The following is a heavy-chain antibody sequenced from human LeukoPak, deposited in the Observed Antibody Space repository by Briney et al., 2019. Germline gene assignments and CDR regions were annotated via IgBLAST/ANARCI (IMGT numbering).Heavy chain of an antibody. Sequence: SETLSLTCTVSDYSINSDYYWGWIRQPPGKTLEWIGSIYSSGSTYYNPSLKSRVIIMTDTPKNHFSLTLSSVTAADTAVYYCARSDGYGLVGIWGQGTMVTVSS. D-gene: IGHD3-10*01. J-gene: IGHJ3*02. CDR2: IYSSGST. V-gene: IGHV4-38-2*02. CDR1: DYSINSDYY. CDR3: ARSDGYGLVGI.